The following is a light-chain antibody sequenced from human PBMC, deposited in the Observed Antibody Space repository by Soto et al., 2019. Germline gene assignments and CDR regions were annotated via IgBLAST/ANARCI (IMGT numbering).Light chain of an antibody. J-gene: IGKJ5*01. CDR1: HSIVTY. CDR2: AAS. Sequence: DIQMTQSPSSLSASVGDRVTITCRASHSIVTYLNWYLQKPGKAPKLLIYAASNLQSGIPSRFSGSGSGTDFTDFTLTISSLQPEDFATYYCQQTYMTPNTFGQGTRLEIK. CDR3: QQTYMTPNT. V-gene: IGKV1-39*01.